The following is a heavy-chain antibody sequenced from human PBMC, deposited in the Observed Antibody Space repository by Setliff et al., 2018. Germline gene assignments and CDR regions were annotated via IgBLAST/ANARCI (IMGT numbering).Heavy chain of an antibody. J-gene: IGHJ5*02. V-gene: IGHV4-39*01. CDR2: IYDSGSS. Sequence: KPSETLSLTCTVSGGSVSNSGFFWGWLRQAPGKGLEWIGNIYDSGSSNYNASLKSRLIITRDTSKNQISLKLTSVTAADTAVYYCGRGFSRIEGWGNWFDPWGQGILVTVS. D-gene: IGHD2-15*01. CDR3: GRGFSRIEGWGNWFDP. CDR1: GGSVSNSGFF.